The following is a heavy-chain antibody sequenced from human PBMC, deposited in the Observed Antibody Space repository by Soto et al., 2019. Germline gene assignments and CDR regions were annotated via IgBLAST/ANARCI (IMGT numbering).Heavy chain of an antibody. Sequence: PSETLSLTCTVSGGSISSSSYYWGWIRQPPGKGLEWIGDIYNSGSTVYNPSFKSRVTISVDTSKNQFSLKLNSVTAADTAVYYCARDLWGYCGTDCYPLDVWGQGTTVTVSS. CDR1: GGSISSSSYY. J-gene: IGHJ6*02. CDR3: ARDLWGYCGTDCYPLDV. CDR2: IYNSGST. V-gene: IGHV4-39*07. D-gene: IGHD2-21*02.